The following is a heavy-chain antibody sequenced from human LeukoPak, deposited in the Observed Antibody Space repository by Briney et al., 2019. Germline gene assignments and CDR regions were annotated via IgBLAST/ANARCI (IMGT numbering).Heavy chain of an antibody. J-gene: IGHJ4*02. CDR2: ISYDGSNK. D-gene: IGHD6-19*01. CDR3: AKDAIAVAGLDY. CDR1: GFTFSSYG. V-gene: IGHV3-30*18. Sequence: PGRSLRLSCAASGFTFSSYGMHWVRQAPGKGLEWVAVISYDGSNKYYADSVKGRFTISRDNSKNTLYLQMNSLRGEDTAVYYCAKDAIAVAGLDYWGQGALVTVSS.